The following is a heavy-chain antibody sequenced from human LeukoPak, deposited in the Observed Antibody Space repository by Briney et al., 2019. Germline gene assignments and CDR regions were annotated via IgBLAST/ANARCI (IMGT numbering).Heavy chain of an antibody. D-gene: IGHD3-10*01. V-gene: IGHV4-4*07. Sequence: PSETLSLTCTVSGGSISSYYWSWIRQPAGQGLEWIGRIYTSGSTNYNPSLKSRVTMSVDTSKNQFSLKLSSVTAADTAVYYCARVDVSSGSYGQLDYWGQGTLVTVSP. CDR1: GGSISSYY. CDR2: IYTSGST. CDR3: ARVDVSSGSYGQLDY. J-gene: IGHJ4*02.